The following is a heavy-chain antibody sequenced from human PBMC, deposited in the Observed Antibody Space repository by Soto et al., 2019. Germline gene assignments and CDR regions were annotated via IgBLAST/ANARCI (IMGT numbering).Heavy chain of an antibody. V-gene: IGHV1-46*01. D-gene: IGHD3-22*01. CDR2: INPSGDAT. CDR1: GYILTSNY. Sequence: QVQLVQSGAEVKEPGASVKVSCKASGYILTSNYLHWVRQAPGQGLEWMGIINPSGDATTYAQKYQGRVTMSKDTSTNTAYMELSGLTSDDTAVYYCARGLNSDGYYSPWGQGTRVTVSS. CDR3: ARGLNSDGYYSP. J-gene: IGHJ4*02.